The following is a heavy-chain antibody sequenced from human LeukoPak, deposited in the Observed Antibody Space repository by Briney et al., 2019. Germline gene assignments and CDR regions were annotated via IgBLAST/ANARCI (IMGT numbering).Heavy chain of an antibody. J-gene: IGHJ4*02. CDR3: ARHVELGEFAFDY. V-gene: IGHV5-51*01. Sequence: GESLKIAYKGSGYSFTIYWIGWVRQMPGKGLEWLGIIYPGDADTRYSPSFQGQVTISADKSISTAYLQWSCLKASDTAMYYCARHVELGEFAFDYWGQGTLVTVSS. CDR2: IYPGDADT. CDR1: GYSFTIYW. D-gene: IGHD3-10*01.